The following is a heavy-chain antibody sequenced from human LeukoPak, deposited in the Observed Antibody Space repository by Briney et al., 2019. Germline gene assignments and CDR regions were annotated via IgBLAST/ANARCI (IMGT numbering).Heavy chain of an antibody. Sequence: PGGSLRLSCAASGFTFSSYAMHWVRQAPGEGLEWVAVISYDGSNKYYADSAKGRFTISRDNSKNTLYLQMNSLRAEDTAVYYCARDASTTWPLDYWGQGTLVTVSS. CDR1: GFTFSSYA. CDR3: ARDASTTWPLDY. D-gene: IGHD2-2*01. CDR2: ISYDGSNK. V-gene: IGHV3-30-3*01. J-gene: IGHJ4*02.